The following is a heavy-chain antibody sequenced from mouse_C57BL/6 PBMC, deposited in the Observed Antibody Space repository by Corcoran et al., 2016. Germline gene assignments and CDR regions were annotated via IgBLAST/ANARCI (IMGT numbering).Heavy chain of an antibody. Sequence: QIQLVQSGPELKKPGETVKISCKASGYTFTTYGMSWVKQAPGKGLKWMGWINTYSGVPTYADDFKGRFAFSLETSASTAYLQINNLKNEDTATYFCARYYYDYDVGGYYAMDYWGQGTSVTVSS. CDR3: ARYYYDYDVGGYYAMDY. CDR2: INTYSGVP. D-gene: IGHD2-4*01. V-gene: IGHV9-3*01. CDR1: GYTFTTYG. J-gene: IGHJ4*01.